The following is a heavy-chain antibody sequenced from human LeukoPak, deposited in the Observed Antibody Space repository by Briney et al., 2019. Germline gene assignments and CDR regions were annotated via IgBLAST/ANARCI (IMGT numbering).Heavy chain of an antibody. D-gene: IGHD3-9*01. J-gene: IGHJ6*03. Sequence: KPSETLSLTRIVSGGSISSSSYYWGWIRQPPGKGLEWIGSIFYSGSTYYNPSLKSRVTISVDTSKNQFSLKLSSVTAADTAVYYCARESRVDWLSVTYYYSYYMDVWGKGTTVTVSS. CDR3: ARESRVDWLSVTYYYSYYMDV. V-gene: IGHV4-39*07. CDR2: IFYSGST. CDR1: GGSISSSSYY.